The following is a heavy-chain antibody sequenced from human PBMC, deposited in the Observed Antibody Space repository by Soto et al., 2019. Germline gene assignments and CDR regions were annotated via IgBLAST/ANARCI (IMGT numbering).Heavy chain of an antibody. Sequence: QEQLVQSGAEVKKPGASVKVSCKTSGYTFTDYDINWVRQATGQGLEWIGWMNPTSGKTGYAQKFQGRVTMTRSASLSTAYLELSSLRSEDTAVYYCARVAVAARPRWYNWFDPWGQGTLVTVSS. V-gene: IGHV1-8*01. CDR3: ARVAVAARPRWYNWFDP. D-gene: IGHD2-15*01. CDR1: GYTFTDYD. CDR2: MNPTSGKT. J-gene: IGHJ5*02.